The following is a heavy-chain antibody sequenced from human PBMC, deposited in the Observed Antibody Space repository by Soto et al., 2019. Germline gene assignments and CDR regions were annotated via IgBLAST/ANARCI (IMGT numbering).Heavy chain of an antibody. CDR2: VSYDGNDK. D-gene: IGHD1-1*01. Sequence: QVHLVESGGGVVQPGRSLRLSCAASGFSFSTYAMHWVRQAPGKGLEWVAVVSYDGNDKYYADSVKGRFTISRDNSKNTLYLQMISLRGDDAAVYYCARDTLAIMTITTEQALDLWGQGTLVTVSS. CDR3: ARDTLAIMTITTEQALDL. V-gene: IGHV3-30*03. J-gene: IGHJ4*02. CDR1: GFSFSTYA.